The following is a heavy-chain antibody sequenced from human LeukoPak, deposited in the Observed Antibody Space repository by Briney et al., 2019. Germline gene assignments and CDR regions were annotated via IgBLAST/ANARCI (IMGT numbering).Heavy chain of an antibody. CDR1: GFTFSSYG. CDR3: ARDWVLYYDSSGYPDY. Sequence: GRSLRLSCAASGFTFSSYGMHWVRQAPGKGLEWVAVISYDGSNKYYADSVKGRFTISRDSSKNTLYLQMNSLRAEDTAVYYCARDWVLYYDSSGYPDYWGQGTLVTVSS. CDR2: ISYDGSNK. D-gene: IGHD3-22*01. V-gene: IGHV3-30*03. J-gene: IGHJ4*02.